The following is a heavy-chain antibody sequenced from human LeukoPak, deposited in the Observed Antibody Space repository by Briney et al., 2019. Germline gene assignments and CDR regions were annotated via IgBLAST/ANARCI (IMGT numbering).Heavy chain of an antibody. CDR2: IHYSGST. D-gene: IGHD3-10*01. CDR3: ARSMVRGTPLRWFDP. CDR1: GGSMNSFF. Sequence: PSETLSLTCTVSGGSMNSFFWSWIREPPGKGLEWSGYIHYSGSTNYNPSLKSRVTISVDTSKNQFSLKLSSVSAADTAVYYCARSMVRGTPLRWFDPWGQGTLVTVSS. V-gene: IGHV4-59*01. J-gene: IGHJ5*02.